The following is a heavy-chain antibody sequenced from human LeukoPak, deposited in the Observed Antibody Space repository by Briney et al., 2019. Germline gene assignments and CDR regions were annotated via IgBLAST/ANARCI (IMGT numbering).Heavy chain of an antibody. D-gene: IGHD3-3*01. CDR3: ARDSKLFLGCLPNRSVNYYYYRDV. Sequence: GASVKVSCKASGYTFTGYYIHWVRQAPGQGLEWMGWISPNSGGANYALRFQGRVTMTRDTSISTAYMELSRLRSDDTAVYYCARDSKLFLGCLPNRSVNYYYYRDVGGKGPTVTVPS. CDR1: GYTFTGYY. J-gene: IGHJ6*03. V-gene: IGHV1-2*02. CDR2: ISPNSGGA.